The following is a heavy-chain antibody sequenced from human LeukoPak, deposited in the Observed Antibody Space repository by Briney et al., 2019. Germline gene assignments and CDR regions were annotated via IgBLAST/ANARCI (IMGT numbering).Heavy chain of an antibody. CDR1: GFTFSSYA. V-gene: IGHV3-30*04. D-gene: IGHD3-10*02. CDR3: AELGITMIGGV. Sequence: GGSLRLSCAASGFTFSSYAMHWVRQAPGKGLEWVAVISYDGSNKYYADSVKGRFTISRDNSKNTLYLQMNSLRAEDTAVYYCAELGITMIGGVWGKGTTVAISS. J-gene: IGHJ6*04. CDR2: ISYDGSNK.